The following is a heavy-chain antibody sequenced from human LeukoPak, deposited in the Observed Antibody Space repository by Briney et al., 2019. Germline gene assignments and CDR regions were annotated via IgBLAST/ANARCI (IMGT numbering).Heavy chain of an antibody. V-gene: IGHV1-2*06. CDR3: ARRIAAAGTWWFDP. CDR1: GGTFSSYA. CDR2: INPNSGGT. J-gene: IGHJ5*02. Sequence: ASVKVSCKASGGTFSSYAISWVRQAPGQGLEWMGRINPNSGGTNYAQKFQGRVTMTRDTSISTAYMELSRLRSDDTAVYYRARRIAAAGTWWFDPWGQGTLVTVSS. D-gene: IGHD6-13*01.